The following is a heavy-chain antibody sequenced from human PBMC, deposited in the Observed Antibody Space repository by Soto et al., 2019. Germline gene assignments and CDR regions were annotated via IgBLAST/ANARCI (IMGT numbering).Heavy chain of an antibody. CDR1: GYTFTSYG. J-gene: IGHJ6*02. V-gene: IGHV1-18*01. Sequence: QVQLVQSGAAVKKPGASVKVSCKASGYTFTSYGFSWVRQAPGQGLEWMGWISAYNGNTNYAQKLQGRVTMTTDTSTSTAAMELRSLRSDDTAVYYCASYHLNSYYYGMDVWGQGTTVTVSS. CDR3: ASYHLNSYYYGMDV. CDR2: ISAYNGNT.